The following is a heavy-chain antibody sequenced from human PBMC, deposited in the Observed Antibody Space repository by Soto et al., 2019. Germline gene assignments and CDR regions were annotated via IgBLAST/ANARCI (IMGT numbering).Heavy chain of an antibody. J-gene: IGHJ4*02. D-gene: IGHD3-22*01. CDR1: GGSISSYY. Sequence: SETLSLTCTVSGGSISSYYWSWIRQPPGKGLEWIGYIYYIGSTNYNPSLKSRVTISVDTSKNQFSLKLSSVTAADTAVYYCAKVFYYYDSSGYYYFDYWGQGTLVTVSS. CDR2: IYYIGST. V-gene: IGHV4-59*01. CDR3: AKVFYYYDSSGYYYFDY.